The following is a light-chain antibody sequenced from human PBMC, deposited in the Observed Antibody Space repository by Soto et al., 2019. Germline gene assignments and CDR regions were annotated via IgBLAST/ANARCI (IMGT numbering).Light chain of an antibody. V-gene: IGKV1-12*01. CDR1: QGISNW. CDR2: GAS. CDR3: QQSNTCPPLA. J-gene: IGKJ4*01. Sequence: DMQLTQSPSSVSASVGDRVTITCRASQGISNWLAWYQQKPGKAPKLLFYGASNLQSGVPSRFSGRGSWTHFNLIISSLLPVDFAPDYGQQSNTCPPLAFGGGTKVEIK.